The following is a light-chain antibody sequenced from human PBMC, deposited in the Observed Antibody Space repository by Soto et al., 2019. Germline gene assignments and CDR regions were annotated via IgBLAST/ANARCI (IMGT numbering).Light chain of an antibody. J-gene: IGKJ4*01. CDR1: QSVSSDS. Sequence: EIVLTQSPGTLSLSPGERATLSCRASQSVSSDSLAWYQQKPGQAPRLLIYGASSRATGIPDRFRSSGSGTDCTLTISRLEPEDLAVYYCQQFGGSPLTFGGGTRVEIK. V-gene: IGKV3-20*01. CDR3: QQFGGSPLT. CDR2: GAS.